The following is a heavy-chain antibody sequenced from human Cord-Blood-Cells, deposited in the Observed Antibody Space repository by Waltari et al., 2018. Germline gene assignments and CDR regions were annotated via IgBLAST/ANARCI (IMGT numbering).Heavy chain of an antibody. Sequence: QVQLQESGPGLVKPSETLSLTCTVSGGSISSHYWSWIRQPPGKGLEWIGYIYYSGSTNYNPSLKSRVTISVDTSKNQFSLKLSSVTAADTAVYYCASSRVGYSSSSGWFDPWGQGTLVTVSS. V-gene: IGHV4-59*11. CDR1: GGSISSHY. CDR3: ASSRVGYSSSSGWFDP. CDR2: IYYSGST. J-gene: IGHJ5*02. D-gene: IGHD6-6*01.